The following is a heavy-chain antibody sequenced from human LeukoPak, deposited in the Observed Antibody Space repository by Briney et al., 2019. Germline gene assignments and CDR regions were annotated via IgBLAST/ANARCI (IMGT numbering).Heavy chain of an antibody. V-gene: IGHV3-11*01. D-gene: IGHD1-7*01. CDR1: GFTFSDYA. Sequence: KPGGSLRLSCAASGFTFSDYAMSWIRQAPGQGLEWVSYISRSGDTIDYADSVKGRFSISRDNAKNSLYLQMNSLRAEDTAVYYCAGYHWNSGVVYWGQGTLVTVSS. J-gene: IGHJ4*02. CDR3: AGYHWNSGVVY. CDR2: ISRSGDTI.